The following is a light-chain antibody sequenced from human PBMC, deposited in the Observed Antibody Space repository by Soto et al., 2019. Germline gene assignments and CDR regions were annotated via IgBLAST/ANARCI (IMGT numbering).Light chain of an antibody. CDR2: GAS. J-gene: IGKJ5*01. CDR3: QHYGTSPIT. CDR1: QTVSSY. Sequence: ENVLTQSPGNLSLSPGERVTLSCRASQTVSSYLTWYPQRPGQAPRLLISGASRRATGIPDRFSGSGSGTDFTLTICRLEAEDFALYYSQHYGTSPITFGHVTRLEIK. V-gene: IGKV3-20*01.